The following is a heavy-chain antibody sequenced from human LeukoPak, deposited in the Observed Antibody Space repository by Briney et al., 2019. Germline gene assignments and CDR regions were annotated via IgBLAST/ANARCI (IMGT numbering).Heavy chain of an antibody. CDR1: GFTFSSYA. Sequence: GGSLRLSCAASGFTFSSYAMHWVRQAPGKGLEGVAVISYDGSNKYYADSVKGRFTISRDNSKNTLYLQMNSLRAEDTAVYYCARDGYCSSTSCYDDAFDIWGQGTMVRVSS. J-gene: IGHJ3*02. D-gene: IGHD2-2*03. CDR3: ARDGYCSSTSCYDDAFDI. CDR2: ISYDGSNK. V-gene: IGHV3-30*04.